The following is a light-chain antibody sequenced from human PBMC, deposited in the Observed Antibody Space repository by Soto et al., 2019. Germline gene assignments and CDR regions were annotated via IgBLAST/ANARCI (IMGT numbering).Light chain of an antibody. Sequence: IVMPQSPGTLSVSTGERVTLSCRASHIITSDLAWYQHKPGQTPRLLIHGASNRATGIPVRFSGAGSGTEFTLTISSLQSEDFAVYYCQQYNNWPITFGQGTRLEI. J-gene: IGKJ5*01. CDR2: GAS. CDR1: HIITSD. V-gene: IGKV3-15*01. CDR3: QQYNNWPIT.